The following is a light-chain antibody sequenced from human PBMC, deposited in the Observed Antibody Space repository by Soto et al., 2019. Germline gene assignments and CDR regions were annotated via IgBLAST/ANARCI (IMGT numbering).Light chain of an antibody. CDR3: QQYSTWHWT. CDR1: QSVSGK. CDR2: DTS. Sequence: EIVMTQSPATLSVSPGERATLSCRASQSVSGKLAWFQQKPGQAPRLLIYDTSTRATGIPARFSGSGSGTEYTLTISSLQSEDFAVYHCQQYSTWHWTFGQGTKVEIE. J-gene: IGKJ1*01. V-gene: IGKV3-15*01.